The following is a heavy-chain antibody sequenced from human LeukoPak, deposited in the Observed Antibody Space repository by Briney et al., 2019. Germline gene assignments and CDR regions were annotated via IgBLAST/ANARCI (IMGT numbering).Heavy chain of an antibody. J-gene: IGHJ6*02. D-gene: IGHD1-1*01. CDR3: ASDNPDRYYYYGMDV. V-gene: IGHV4-34*01. CDR1: GGSISSYY. Sequence: PSETLSLTCTVSGGSISSYYWSWIRQPPGKGLEWIGEINHSGSTNYNPSLKSRVTISVDTSKNQFSLKLSSVTAADTAVYYCASDNPDRYYYYGMDVWGQGTTVTVSS. CDR2: INHSGST.